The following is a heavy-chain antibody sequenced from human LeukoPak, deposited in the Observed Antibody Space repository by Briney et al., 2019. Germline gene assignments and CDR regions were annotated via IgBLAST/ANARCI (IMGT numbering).Heavy chain of an antibody. Sequence: QSGGSLRLSCTGSGFTFGDYAMSWFRRAPGKGLEWVGFIRSKGYGGTTEYAASVKGRFTISRDDSKGIAYLQMNSLKTEDTAIYYCTRRKTFDYWGQGTLVTVSS. CDR3: TRRKTFDY. J-gene: IGHJ4*02. CDR2: IRSKGYGGTT. V-gene: IGHV3-49*03. CDR1: GFTFGDYA.